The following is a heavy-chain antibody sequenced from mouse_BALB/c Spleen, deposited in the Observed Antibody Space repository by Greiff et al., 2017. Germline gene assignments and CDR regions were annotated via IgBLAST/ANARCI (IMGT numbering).Heavy chain of an antibody. J-gene: IGHJ4*01. V-gene: IGHV2-2*02. Sequence: VQLQQSGPGLVQPSQSLSITCTVSGFSLTSYGVHWVRQSPGKGLEWLGVIWSGGSTDYNAAFISRLSISKDNSKSQVFFKMNSLQANDTAIYYCARNLVDYDDYYAMDYWGQGTSVTVSS. CDR1: GFSLTSYG. CDR2: IWSGGST. D-gene: IGHD2-4*01. CDR3: ARNLVDYDDYYAMDY.